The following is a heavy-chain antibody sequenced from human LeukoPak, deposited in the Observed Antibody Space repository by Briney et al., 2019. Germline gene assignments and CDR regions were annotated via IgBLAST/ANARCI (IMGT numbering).Heavy chain of an antibody. CDR3: ARGSSGWSNEYYFDY. D-gene: IGHD6-19*01. Sequence: GGSLRLSCAASGFTFSSYSMNWVRQAPGEGLEWVSSISSSSSYIYYADSVKGRFTISRDNAKKSLYLQMNSLRAEETAVYYCARGSSGWSNEYYFDYWGQGTLVTVSS. V-gene: IGHV3-21*01. CDR2: ISSSSSYI. J-gene: IGHJ4*02. CDR1: GFTFSSYS.